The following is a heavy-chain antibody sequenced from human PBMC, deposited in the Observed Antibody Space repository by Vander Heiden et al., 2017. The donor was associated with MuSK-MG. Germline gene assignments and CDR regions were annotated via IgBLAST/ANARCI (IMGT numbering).Heavy chain of an antibody. CDR3: ARDGPFGIPGCRSDYYYYYMDV. J-gene: IGHJ6*03. CDR1: GFTFSSYA. CDR2: ISYNGSNK. D-gene: IGHD2-21*01. Sequence: QVQLVESGGGVVQPGRSLRLSCAASGFTFSSYAMHWVRQAPGKGLEWVAVISYNGSNKYYADSVKGRFTISRDNSKNTLYLQMNSLRAEDTAVYYCARDGPFGIPGCRSDYYYYYMDVWGKGTTGTVSS. V-gene: IGHV3-30-3*01.